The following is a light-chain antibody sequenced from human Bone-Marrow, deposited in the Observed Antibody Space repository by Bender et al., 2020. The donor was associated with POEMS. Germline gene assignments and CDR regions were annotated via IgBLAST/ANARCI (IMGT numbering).Light chain of an antibody. Sequence: QSDLTQPASVSGSPGQSITISCSGTSSDIGSYNLVSWYQQYPGKAPKLIIFEGTKRPSGVPDRFSASRSGSTASLTVSGLQAVDEGDYYCLSYAARSTYVFGSGTKVTVL. CDR2: EGT. CDR1: SSDIGSYNL. CDR3: LSYAARSTYV. V-gene: IGLV2-23*01. J-gene: IGLJ1*01.